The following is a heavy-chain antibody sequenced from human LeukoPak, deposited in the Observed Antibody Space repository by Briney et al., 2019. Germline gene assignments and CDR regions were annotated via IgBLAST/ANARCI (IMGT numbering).Heavy chain of an antibody. CDR3: ARDYSGSYYVAYYFDY. CDR2: IWYDGSSK. Sequence: PGRSLRLSCAASGFTFSSYGMHWVRQAPGKGLEWVAVIWYDGSSKYYADSVKGRFTISRDNSKNTLYLQMNSLRAEDTAVYYCARDYSGSYYVAYYFDYWGQGTLVTVSS. CDR1: GFTFSSYG. J-gene: IGHJ4*02. V-gene: IGHV3-33*01. D-gene: IGHD1-26*01.